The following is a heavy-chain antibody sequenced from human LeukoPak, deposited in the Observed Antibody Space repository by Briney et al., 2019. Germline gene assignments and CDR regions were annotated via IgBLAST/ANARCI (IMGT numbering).Heavy chain of an antibody. Sequence: ASVKVSCKASGYIFTDYYMHWVRQAPGQELGWMGRINPNSGGTNYAQKFQGRVTMTRDTSISTAYMELSRLRSDDTAVYYCARTTHSIVGATRSYFDYWGQGTLVTVSS. J-gene: IGHJ4*02. D-gene: IGHD1-26*01. CDR1: GYIFTDYY. CDR2: INPNSGGT. V-gene: IGHV1-2*06. CDR3: ARTTHSIVGATRSYFDY.